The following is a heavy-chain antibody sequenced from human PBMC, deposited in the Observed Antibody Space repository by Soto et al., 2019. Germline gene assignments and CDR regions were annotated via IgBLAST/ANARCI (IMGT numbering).Heavy chain of an antibody. Sequence: SETLSLTCTVSGGSISSYYWSWIRQPPGKGLEWIGYIYYSGSTNYNPSLKSRVTISVDTSKNQFSLKLSSVTAADTAVYYCARHPRIVGADAFDIWGQGTMVTVSS. CDR1: GGSISSYY. D-gene: IGHD1-26*01. J-gene: IGHJ3*02. CDR3: ARHPRIVGADAFDI. CDR2: IYYSGST. V-gene: IGHV4-59*08.